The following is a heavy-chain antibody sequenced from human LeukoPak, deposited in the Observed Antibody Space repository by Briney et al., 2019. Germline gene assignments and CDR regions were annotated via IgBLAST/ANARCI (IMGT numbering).Heavy chain of an antibody. CDR2: ISAYNGNT. J-gene: IGHJ4*02. Sequence: ASVKVSCKASGYTFTGYYMHWVRQAPGQGLEWMGWISAYNGNTNYAQKLQGRVTMTTDTSTSTAYMELRSLRSDDTAVYYCARVRRHCSSTSCLSTVLDYWGQGTLVTVSS. D-gene: IGHD2-2*01. CDR3: ARVRRHCSSTSCLSTVLDY. CDR1: GYTFTGYY. V-gene: IGHV1-18*04.